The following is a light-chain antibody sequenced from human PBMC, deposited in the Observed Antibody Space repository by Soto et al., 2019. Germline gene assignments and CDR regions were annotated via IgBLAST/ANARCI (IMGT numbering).Light chain of an antibody. Sequence: PGERVTLSCRASQRVSSYLAWYQQKPGQAPRLLISDASNRATGIPARFSGSGSGTDFTLTVSSLEPEDFAVYYCQQRRDWPLTFGGGTKVEI. CDR2: DAS. V-gene: IGKV3-11*01. CDR1: QRVSSY. CDR3: QQRRDWPLT. J-gene: IGKJ4*01.